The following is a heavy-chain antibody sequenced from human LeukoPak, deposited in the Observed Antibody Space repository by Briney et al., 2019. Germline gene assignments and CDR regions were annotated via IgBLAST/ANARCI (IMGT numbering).Heavy chain of an antibody. CDR2: ITAGGSFK. CDR1: GFTFSNYT. CDR3: ARGGSYGGYHSY. Sequence: GGSLRLSCAASGFTFSNYTMNWVRQAPGKGLDWVSSITAGGSFKYYADSVEGRFTISRDNAKSSLYLQMNSLRAEDTALYYCARGGSYGGYHSYWGQGTLVTVSS. D-gene: IGHD4-23*01. V-gene: IGHV3-21*01. J-gene: IGHJ4*02.